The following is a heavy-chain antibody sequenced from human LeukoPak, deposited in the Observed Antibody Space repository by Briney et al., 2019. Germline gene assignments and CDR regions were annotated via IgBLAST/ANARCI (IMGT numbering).Heavy chain of an antibody. CDR3: ASINHNRGPDDAFDI. J-gene: IGHJ3*02. CDR1: GFTVSSNY. CDR2: IYSGGST. D-gene: IGHD3-10*01. V-gene: IGHV3-66*01. Sequence: GGSLRLSCAASGFTVSSNYMSWVRQAPGKGLEWVSVIYSGGSTYYADSVKGRFTISRGNSKNTLYLQMNSLRAEDTAVYYCASINHNRGPDDAFDIWGQGTMVTVSS.